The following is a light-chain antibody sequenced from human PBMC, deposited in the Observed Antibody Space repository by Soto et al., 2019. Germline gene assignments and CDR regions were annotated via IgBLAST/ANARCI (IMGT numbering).Light chain of an antibody. Sequence: TQSPATLSVSPGERATLSCRASQSVGRSLAWYQQKPGQAPRLLIYGTSARATGIPATFSGSGSGTEFTLTISSLQSEDFAIYYCQQYDNWPSVTFGGGTKV. CDR2: GTS. CDR1: QSVGRS. J-gene: IGKJ4*01. V-gene: IGKV3-15*01. CDR3: QQYDNWPSVT.